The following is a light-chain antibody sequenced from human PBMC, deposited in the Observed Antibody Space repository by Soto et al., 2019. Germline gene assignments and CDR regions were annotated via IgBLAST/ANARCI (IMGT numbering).Light chain of an antibody. J-gene: IGLJ1*01. CDR3: QSYDSIVSGLYV. CDR1: SSNIGAGYD. V-gene: IGLV1-40*01. CDR2: DNS. Sequence: QLVLTQPPSVSGAPGQRVTISCTGSSSNIGAGYDVHWYQQLPGTARKLHIYDNSNRPSGVPDRFSGSKSGTSASLAITGLQAEDEADYYCQSYDSIVSGLYVFGTRTKVTVL.